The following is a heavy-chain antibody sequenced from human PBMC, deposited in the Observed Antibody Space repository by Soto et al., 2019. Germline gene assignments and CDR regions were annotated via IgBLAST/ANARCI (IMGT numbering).Heavy chain of an antibody. Sequence: PSETLSLTCTVSGGSISSGGYYWSWIRQHPGKGLEWIGYIYYSGGTYYNPSLKSRVTIPVDTSKNQFSLKLSSVTAADTAVYYCARVSLDFWSGNDAFDSWGKGTMVTVAS. CDR3: ARVSLDFWSGNDAFDS. D-gene: IGHD3-3*01. CDR1: GGSISSGGYY. CDR2: IYYSGGT. J-gene: IGHJ3*02. V-gene: IGHV4-31*03.